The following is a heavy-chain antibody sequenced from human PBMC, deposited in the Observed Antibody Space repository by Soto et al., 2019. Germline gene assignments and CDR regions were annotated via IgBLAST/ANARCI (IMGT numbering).Heavy chain of an antibody. D-gene: IGHD2-15*01. CDR2: IYWDDDK. V-gene: IGHV2-5*02. CDR1: GFSLSTSGVG. J-gene: IGHJ5*02. Sequence: SGPTLVNPTQTLTLTCTFSGFSLSTSGVGVGWIRQPPGKALEWLALIYWDDDKRYSPSLKSRLTITKDTSKNQVVLTMTNMDPVDTATYYCALRRGYCSGGSCSSIWFDPWGQGTLVTVSS. CDR3: ALRRGYCSGGSCSSIWFDP.